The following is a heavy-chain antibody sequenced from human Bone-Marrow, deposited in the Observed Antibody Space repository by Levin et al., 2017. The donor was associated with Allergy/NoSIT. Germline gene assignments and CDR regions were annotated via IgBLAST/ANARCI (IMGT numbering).Heavy chain of an antibody. CDR3: ARAMPGSGTPPNFDS. Sequence: GESLKISCKSSGYTFTDYFLHWVRQAPGQGLEWMGWINPKSGGTNYAHKFRGRVTLTRDTSMTTVYMDLSSLRSDDTALFYCARAMPGSGTPPNFDSWGQGTLVAVSS. J-gene: IGHJ4*02. CDR1: GYTFTDYF. CDR2: INPKSGGT. D-gene: IGHD3-10*01. V-gene: IGHV1-2*02.